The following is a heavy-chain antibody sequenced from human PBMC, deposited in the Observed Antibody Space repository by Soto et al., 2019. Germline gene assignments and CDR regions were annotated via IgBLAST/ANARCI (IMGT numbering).Heavy chain of an antibody. Sequence: SVKVSCKASGGTLSSYVISWVRQAPGQGREWMGGIIPVFGTVNYAQKIQGRVTITADESTTTAYMELRSLRSEDAAVYYCARAQRIQLWASGMDVWGQGTTVTVSS. CDR2: IIPVFGTV. J-gene: IGHJ6*02. D-gene: IGHD5-18*01. CDR1: GGTLSSYV. CDR3: ARAQRIQLWASGMDV. V-gene: IGHV1-69*13.